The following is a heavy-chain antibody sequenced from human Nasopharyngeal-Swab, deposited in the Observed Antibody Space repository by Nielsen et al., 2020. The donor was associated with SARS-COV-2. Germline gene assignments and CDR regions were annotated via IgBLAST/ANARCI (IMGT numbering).Heavy chain of an antibody. Sequence: GGSLRLSCAASGFTFSSYWMSWVRQAPGKGLEWVANIKQDGSEKYYVDSVKGRFTISRDNSKNTLYLQMNSLRAEDTAVYYCASALVWFGEIWFDPWGQGTLVTVSS. CDR1: GFTFSSYW. CDR3: ASALVWFGEIWFDP. J-gene: IGHJ5*02. D-gene: IGHD3-10*01. CDR2: IKQDGSEK. V-gene: IGHV3-7*01.